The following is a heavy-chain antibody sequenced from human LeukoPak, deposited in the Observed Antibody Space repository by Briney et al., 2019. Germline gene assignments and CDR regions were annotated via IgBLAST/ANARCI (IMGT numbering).Heavy chain of an antibody. CDR3: AKDLSQNYVWGSYHPYYFDY. CDR2: ISGSGGST. Sequence: GGSLRLSCAASGFTFSSYAMSWVRQAPGEGLEWVSAISGSGGSTYYADSVKGRFTISRDNSKNTLYLQMNSLRAEDTAVYYCAKDLSQNYVWGSYHPYYFDYWGQGTLVTVSS. V-gene: IGHV3-23*01. J-gene: IGHJ4*02. D-gene: IGHD3-16*02. CDR1: GFTFSSYA.